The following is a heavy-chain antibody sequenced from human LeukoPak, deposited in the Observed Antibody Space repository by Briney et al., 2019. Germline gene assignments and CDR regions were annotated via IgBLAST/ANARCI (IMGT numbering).Heavy chain of an antibody. D-gene: IGHD2-21*01. CDR2: ISGGGGRT. CDR1: GFMFNEYG. J-gene: IGHJ4*02. Sequence: PGGSLRLSCVASGFMFNEYGMSWVRQAPGKGLEWVSVISGGGGRTYYGDSVKGRFTISRDNSKNTVYLQMNSLRAEDTAVYYCAKDVRDIVVLIDTYMYWGQGTLVTVSS. V-gene: IGHV3-23*01. CDR3: AKDVRDIVVLIDTYMY.